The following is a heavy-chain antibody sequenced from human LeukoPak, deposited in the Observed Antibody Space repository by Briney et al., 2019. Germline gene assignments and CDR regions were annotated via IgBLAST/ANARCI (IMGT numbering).Heavy chain of an antibody. Sequence: SETLSLTCTVSGGSIRSYYWSWIRQPPGKGLEWIGYIYYSGSTNYNPSLKSRVTISEDTSKNQFSLKLSSVTAVDTAVYYCAGVVEVPAATGLWFDPWGQGTLVTVSS. V-gene: IGHV4-59*01. CDR2: IYYSGST. CDR3: AGVVEVPAATGLWFDP. J-gene: IGHJ5*02. CDR1: GGSIRSYY. D-gene: IGHD2-2*01.